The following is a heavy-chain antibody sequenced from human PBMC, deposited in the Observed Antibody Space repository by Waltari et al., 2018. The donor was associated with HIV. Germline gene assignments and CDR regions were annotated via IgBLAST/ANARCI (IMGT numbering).Heavy chain of an antibody. CDR1: GHTLSELS. CDR2: VDPEDDET. D-gene: IGHD3-10*01. J-gene: IGHJ6*02. Sequence: QVQLVQSGAEVRKPGASVKVSCKVSGHTLSELSMIWVRQVAGKGLEWMGNVDPEDDETIYAQKFQGRVTMTEDTSSDTAYRELSSLTSGDTAVYYCATDFTGMVRAYSYYSLDVWGQGTTVTVSS. CDR3: ATDFTGMVRAYSYYSLDV. V-gene: IGHV1-24*01.